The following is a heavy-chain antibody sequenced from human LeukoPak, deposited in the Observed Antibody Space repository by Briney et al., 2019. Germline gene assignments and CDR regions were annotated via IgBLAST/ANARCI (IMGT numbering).Heavy chain of an antibody. J-gene: IGHJ4*02. Sequence: GGSLRLSCAASGFTFSDYYMSWIRQAPGKGLEWVSYISSIGSTIYYADSVKGRFTISRDNAKNSLYLQMNSLRAEDTAVYYCARENASEDIVVVVAASATVFDYWGQGTLVTVSS. CDR3: ARENASEDIVVVVAASATVFDY. V-gene: IGHV3-11*01. CDR2: ISSIGSTI. D-gene: IGHD2-15*01. CDR1: GFTFSDYY.